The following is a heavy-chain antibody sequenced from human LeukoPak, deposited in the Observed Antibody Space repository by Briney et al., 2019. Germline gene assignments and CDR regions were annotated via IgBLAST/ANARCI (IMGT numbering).Heavy chain of an antibody. D-gene: IGHD2-21*01. Sequence: PGGSLRLSCAASGFTFSSYWMIWVRQAPGKGLEWVANIKQDGSEKYYVDSVKGRFTISRDNAKNSLYLQMNSLRAEDTAVYYCARDSDRGAYDYWGQGTLVTVSS. CDR3: ARDSDRGAYDY. CDR1: GFTFSSYW. CDR2: IKQDGSEK. V-gene: IGHV3-7*01. J-gene: IGHJ4*02.